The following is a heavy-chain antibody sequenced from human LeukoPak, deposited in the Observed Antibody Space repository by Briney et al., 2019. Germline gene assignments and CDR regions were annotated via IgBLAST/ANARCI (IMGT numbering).Heavy chain of an antibody. CDR2: ISSNGGST. J-gene: IGHJ4*02. CDR3: AREYYGGYVDY. CDR1: GFTFSSFS. V-gene: IGHV3-64*01. D-gene: IGHD3-10*01. Sequence: GGSLRLSRAASGFTFSSFSMHGVRQAPGKGLESVSAISSNGGSTYYANSVKGRFTISRENSMNTLYLQMGSLRAEDMADYYCAREYYGGYVDYWGQGTLVTVPS.